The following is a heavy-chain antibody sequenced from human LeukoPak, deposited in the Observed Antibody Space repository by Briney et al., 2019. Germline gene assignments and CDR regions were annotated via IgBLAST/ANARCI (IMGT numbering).Heavy chain of an antibody. J-gene: IGHJ5*02. Sequence: ASVKVSCKASGYTFTSYYMHWVRQAPGQGLEWMGIINPSGGSTSYAQKFQGRVTMTRDTSTSTVYMELSSLRSEDTAVYYCAREGGSIVPASNWFDPWGQGTLVTVSS. CDR2: INPSGGST. D-gene: IGHD2-2*01. CDR1: GYTFTSYY. CDR3: AREGGSIVPASNWFDP. V-gene: IGHV1-46*01.